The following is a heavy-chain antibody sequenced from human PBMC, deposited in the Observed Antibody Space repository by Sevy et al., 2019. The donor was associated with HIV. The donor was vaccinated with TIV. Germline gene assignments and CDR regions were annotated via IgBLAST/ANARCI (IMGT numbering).Heavy chain of an antibody. D-gene: IGHD6-25*01. CDR1: GFTFTDYW. Sequence: GGSLRLSCAASGFTFTDYWMSWVRQTPEKGLEWVATIKQDESENYYVDSVKGRFAISRDNGKNSIALQMNGLRAEDTALYYCAREVGGYNWRPYYFDSWGQGTLVTVSS. J-gene: IGHJ4*02. CDR3: AREVGGYNWRPYYFDS. CDR2: IKQDESEN. V-gene: IGHV3-7*01.